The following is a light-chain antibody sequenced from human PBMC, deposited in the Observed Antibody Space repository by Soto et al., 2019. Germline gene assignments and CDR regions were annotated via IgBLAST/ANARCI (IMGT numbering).Light chain of an antibody. Sequence: EIVLTQSPGTLSLSPGEGATLSCRASQSVSSSYLAWYQQKPGQAPRLLIYGASSRANGITDRFSGGGSGTDFTLTISRLEPEEFVVYYCQQYDNSPWTFGQGTKVEIK. V-gene: IGKV3-20*01. CDR3: QQYDNSPWT. J-gene: IGKJ1*01. CDR2: GAS. CDR1: QSVSSSY.